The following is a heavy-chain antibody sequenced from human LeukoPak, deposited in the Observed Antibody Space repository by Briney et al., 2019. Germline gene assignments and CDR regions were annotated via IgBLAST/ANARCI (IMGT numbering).Heavy chain of an antibody. J-gene: IGHJ6*02. V-gene: IGHV3-30*04. CDR3: ARDRRGYSYGIHSVFGGMDV. D-gene: IGHD5-18*01. Sequence: GRSLRLSCAASGFTFSSYAMHWVRQAPRKGQDLVAVISYDGSNKYYADSVKGRFTISRDNSKNTLYLQMNSLRAEDTAVYYCARDRRGYSYGIHSVFGGMDVWGQGTTVTVSS. CDR1: GFTFSSYA. CDR2: ISYDGSNK.